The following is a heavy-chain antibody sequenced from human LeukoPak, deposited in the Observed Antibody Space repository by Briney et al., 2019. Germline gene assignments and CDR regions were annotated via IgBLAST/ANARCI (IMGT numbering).Heavy chain of an antibody. CDR1: GFTFSSYA. J-gene: IGHJ4*02. V-gene: IGHV3-23*01. D-gene: IGHD6-19*01. Sequence: GGSLRLSCAASGFTFSSYAMSWVRQAPGKGLEWVSAISGSGGSTYYADSVKGRFTISRDNAKNSLYLQMNSLRAEDTALYYCAKGIVAVADRVDYWGQGTLVTVSS. CDR3: AKGIVAVADRVDY. CDR2: ISGSGGST.